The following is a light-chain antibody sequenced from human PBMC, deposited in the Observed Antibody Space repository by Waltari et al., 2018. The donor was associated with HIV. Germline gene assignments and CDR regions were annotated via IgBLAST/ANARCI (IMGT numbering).Light chain of an antibody. Sequence: DIQMTQSPSSLSASIGDRVTITCQASQDIRNFLNWYQQKPGKAPELLIHDASNLETGVPSRFSGSGSGTHFTLTISGLQPEDIATYFCQHYVGLPITFGPGTKLEVK. V-gene: IGKV1-33*01. J-gene: IGKJ3*01. CDR1: QDIRNF. CDR3: QHYVGLPIT. CDR2: DAS.